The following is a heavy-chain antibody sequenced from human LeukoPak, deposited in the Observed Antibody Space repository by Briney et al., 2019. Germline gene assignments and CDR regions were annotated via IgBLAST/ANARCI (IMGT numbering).Heavy chain of an antibody. CDR1: GGSFSGYY. V-gene: IGHV4-34*01. CDR3: ARTNSGIAAAGTSSDYYYGMDV. Sequence: SETLSLTCAVYGGSFSGYYWSWIRQPPGKGLEWSGEINHSGSTNYNPSLKSRVTISVDTSKNQFSLKRSSVTAADTAVYYCARTNSGIAAAGTSSDYYYGMDVWGQGTTVTVSS. CDR2: INHSGST. J-gene: IGHJ6*02. D-gene: IGHD6-13*01.